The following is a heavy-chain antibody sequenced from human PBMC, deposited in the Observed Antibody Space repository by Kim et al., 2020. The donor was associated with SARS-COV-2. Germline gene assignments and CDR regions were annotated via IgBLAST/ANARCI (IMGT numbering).Heavy chain of an antibody. D-gene: IGHD1-26*01. CDR2: T. Sequence: TYHPDSGKGQFTISRDIPKDTLYLRMNSLRAEDTAVYYCSSSTVGAYFDYWGQGSLVTVSS. V-gene: IGHV3-53*01. CDR3: SSSTVGAYFDY. J-gene: IGHJ4*02.